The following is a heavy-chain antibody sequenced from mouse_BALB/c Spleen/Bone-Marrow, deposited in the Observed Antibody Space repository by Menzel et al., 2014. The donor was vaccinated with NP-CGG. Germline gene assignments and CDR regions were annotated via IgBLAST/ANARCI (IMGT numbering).Heavy chain of an antibody. CDR3: ARRTAYAMDY. CDR1: GFTFSDYY. V-gene: IGHV5-12*02. D-gene: IGHD1-2*01. J-gene: IGHJ4*01. Sequence: DVKLVESGGGLVQPGGSLKLSCATSGFTFSDYYMYWVRQTPEKRLEWVAYISNVGGSTYYPDTVKGRFTISRDNAKNTLYLQMSRLKSEDTAMYYRARRTAYAMDYWGQGTSVTVSS. CDR2: ISNVGGST.